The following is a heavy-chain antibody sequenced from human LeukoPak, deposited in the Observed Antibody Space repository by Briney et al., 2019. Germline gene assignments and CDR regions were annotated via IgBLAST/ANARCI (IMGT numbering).Heavy chain of an antibody. CDR2: IRFDGSNK. Sequence: TGGSLRLSCAASGFTFDDYGMSWVRQAPGKGLEWVAFIRFDGSNKNYADSVKGRFTISRDNSKNTLYLQMNSLRAEDTAVYNRAKGGDGYNFDYWGQGTLVTVSS. D-gene: IGHD5-24*01. V-gene: IGHV3-30*02. CDR1: GFTFDDYG. CDR3: AKGGDGYNFDY. J-gene: IGHJ4*02.